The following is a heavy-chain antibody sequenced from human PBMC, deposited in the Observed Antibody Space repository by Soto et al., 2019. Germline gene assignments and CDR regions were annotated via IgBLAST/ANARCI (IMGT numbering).Heavy chain of an antibody. J-gene: IGHJ5*02. Sequence: QDQLVQSGAEEKKPGASVKVSCKASGYTFTSYAMHWVRQAPGQRLEWMGWINAGNGNTKYSQKFQGRVTITRDTSASTAYMELSSLRSEDTAVYYCARGGGWYVWFDPWGQGTLVTVSS. V-gene: IGHV1-3*05. CDR2: INAGNGNT. CDR1: GYTFTSYA. CDR3: ARGGGWYVWFDP. D-gene: IGHD6-19*01.